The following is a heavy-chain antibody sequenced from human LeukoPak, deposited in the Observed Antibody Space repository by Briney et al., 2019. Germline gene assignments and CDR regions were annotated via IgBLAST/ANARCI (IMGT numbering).Heavy chain of an antibody. CDR2: IYNSGST. J-gene: IGHJ3*02. CDR1: GDSISSYY. D-gene: IGHD3-22*01. Sequence: SETLSLTCTVSGDSISSYYWSWIRQPPGKGLEWIGYIYNSGSTNYNPSLKSRVTISVDTSKNQFSLRLSSVTAADTAVYYCARDRYYYDTSGPPLDIWGQGTMVTVSS. V-gene: IGHV4-59*12. CDR3: ARDRYYYDTSGPPLDI.